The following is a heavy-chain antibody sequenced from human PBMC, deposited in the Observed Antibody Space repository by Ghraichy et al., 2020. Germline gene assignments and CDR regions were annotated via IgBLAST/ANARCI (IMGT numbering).Heavy chain of an antibody. CDR1: GGSFSGYY. CDR3: ARGYSSGWFPTNYYYYGMDV. V-gene: IGHV4-34*01. D-gene: IGHD6-19*01. J-gene: IGHJ6*02. Sequence: ETLSLTCAVYGGSFSGYYWSWIRQPPGKGLEWIGEINHSGSTNYNPSLKSRVTISVDTSKNQFSLKLSSVTAADTAVYYCARGYSSGWFPTNYYYYGMDVWGQGTTVTVSS. CDR2: INHSGST.